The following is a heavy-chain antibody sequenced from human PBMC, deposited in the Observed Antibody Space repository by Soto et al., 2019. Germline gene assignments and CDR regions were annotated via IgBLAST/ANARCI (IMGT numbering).Heavy chain of an antibody. Sequence: VASVKVSCKASGYTFTGYYMHWVRQAPGQGLEWMGWINPNSGGTNYAQKFQGWVTMTRDTSISTAYMELSRLRSDDTAVYYCALLAYYDILTGSYGMDVWGQGTTVTVSS. CDR3: ALLAYYDILTGSYGMDV. V-gene: IGHV1-2*04. CDR1: GYTFTGYY. D-gene: IGHD3-9*01. J-gene: IGHJ6*02. CDR2: INPNSGGT.